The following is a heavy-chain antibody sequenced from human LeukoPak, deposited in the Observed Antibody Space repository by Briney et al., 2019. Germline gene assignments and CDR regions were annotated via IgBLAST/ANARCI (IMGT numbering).Heavy chain of an antibody. D-gene: IGHD6-13*01. Sequence: SETLSLTCTVSGGSISSGDYYWSWIRQPPGKGLEWIGEINHSGGTNYNPSLKSRVTISVDTSKNQFSLKLSSVTAADTAVYYCARGVAAGREYFQHWGQGTLVTVSS. J-gene: IGHJ1*01. CDR3: ARGVAAGREYFQH. CDR2: INHSGGT. V-gene: IGHV4-39*07. CDR1: GGSISSGDYY.